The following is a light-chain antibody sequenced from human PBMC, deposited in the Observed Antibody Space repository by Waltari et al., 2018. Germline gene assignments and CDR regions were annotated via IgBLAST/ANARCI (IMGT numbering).Light chain of an antibody. CDR3: AAWDDSLSGWV. CDR1: SPNIGSNY. CDR2: RDN. V-gene: IGLV1-47*01. Sequence: QSVLTQPPSASGTPGQRVTIPCSGSSPNIGSNYVYWYQHFPGTAPKLFICRDNPWPSRVPYRSFGSKSGTSASLAIRGLRSEDEADDYCAAWDDSLSGWVFGGGTKLTVL. J-gene: IGLJ3*02.